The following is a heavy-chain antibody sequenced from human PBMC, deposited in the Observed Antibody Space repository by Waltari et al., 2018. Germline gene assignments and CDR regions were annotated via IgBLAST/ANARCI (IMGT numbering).Heavy chain of an antibody. Sequence: QVQLQQWGAGLLKPSETLSLTCAVYGGSFSGYYWTWIRQPPGRGLEWMGEINHSGSTNYNPSLKSRVTISVDTSKNQFSLKLSSVTAADTAVYYCARGRILTGYPNYYYYGMDVWGQGTTVTVSS. CDR2: INHSGST. CDR1: GGSFSGYY. CDR3: ARGRILTGYPNYYYYGMDV. D-gene: IGHD3-9*01. J-gene: IGHJ6*02. V-gene: IGHV4-34*01.